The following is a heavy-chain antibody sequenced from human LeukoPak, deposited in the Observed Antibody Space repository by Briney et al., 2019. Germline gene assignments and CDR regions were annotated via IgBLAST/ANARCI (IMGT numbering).Heavy chain of an antibody. J-gene: IGHJ4*02. CDR3: ARHPTFNCSSTSCYSFDY. V-gene: IGHV4-39*01. D-gene: IGHD2-2*01. Sequence: SETLSLTCTVSGGSISSSSYYCGWIRHPPGKGLEWMGSIYYSGSTYYNPSLKSRVTISVDTSKNQFSLKLSSVTAADTAVYYCARHPTFNCSSTSCYSFDYWGQGTLVTVSS. CDR1: GGSISSSSYY. CDR2: IYYSGST.